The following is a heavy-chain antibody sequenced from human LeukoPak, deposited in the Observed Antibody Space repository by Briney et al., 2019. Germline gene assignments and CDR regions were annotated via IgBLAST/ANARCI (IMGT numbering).Heavy chain of an antibody. Sequence: ASVKVSCKASGGTFSSYAISWVRQAPGQGLEWMGGIIPIFGTANYAQKFQGRVTITADESTSTAYMELSSLRSEDTAVYYCARDGLGYGDYSTKVYYYYGMDVWGQGTTVTVSS. J-gene: IGHJ6*02. CDR1: GGTFSSYA. V-gene: IGHV1-69*01. CDR3: ARDGLGYGDYSTKVYYYYGMDV. D-gene: IGHD4-17*01. CDR2: IIPIFGTA.